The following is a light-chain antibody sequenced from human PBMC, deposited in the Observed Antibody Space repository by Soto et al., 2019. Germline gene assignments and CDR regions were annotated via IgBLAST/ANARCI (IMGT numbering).Light chain of an antibody. Sequence: QSALTQPASVSGSPGQSITISCTGTSSDVGGYNYVSWYQHHPGKAPKLMINDVTSRPSGVSSRFSGSKSGNTASLTISGLQAEDEAEYYCASYTSSSTLVFGGGTKLTVL. CDR2: DVT. CDR1: SSDVGGYNY. V-gene: IGLV2-14*01. CDR3: ASYTSSSTLV. J-gene: IGLJ2*01.